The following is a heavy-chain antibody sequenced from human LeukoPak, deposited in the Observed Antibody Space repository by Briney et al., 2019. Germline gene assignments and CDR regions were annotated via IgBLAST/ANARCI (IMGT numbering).Heavy chain of an antibody. J-gene: IGHJ4*02. Sequence: ASVNVSCKASGYTFTSYYMHWVRQAPGQGLEWMGIINPSGGSTSYAQKFQGRVTMTRDTSASTAYMELSSLRSEDTAVYYCARILSYDFWSGYDFDYWGQGTLVTVSS. CDR3: ARILSYDFWSGYDFDY. V-gene: IGHV1-46*01. CDR1: GYTFTSYY. CDR2: INPSGGST. D-gene: IGHD3-3*01.